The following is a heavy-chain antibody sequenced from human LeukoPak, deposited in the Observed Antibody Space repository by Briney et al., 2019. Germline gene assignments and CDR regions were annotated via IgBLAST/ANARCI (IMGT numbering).Heavy chain of an antibody. Sequence: GGSLRLSCAASGSTFSDYYMSWIRQAPGKGLEWVSYISSSGSTIYYADSVKGRFTISRDNAKNSLYLQMNSLRAEDTAVYYCARVSRTNYYYYGMDVWGQGTTVTVSS. J-gene: IGHJ6*02. CDR2: ISSSGSTI. CDR1: GSTFSDYY. V-gene: IGHV3-11*01. CDR3: ARVSRTNYYYYGMDV.